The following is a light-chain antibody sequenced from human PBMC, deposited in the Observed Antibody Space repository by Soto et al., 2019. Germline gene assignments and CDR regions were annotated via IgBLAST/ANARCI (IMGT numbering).Light chain of an antibody. CDR2: DNN. V-gene: IGLV1-51*01. Sequence: QSVLTQPPSVSAAPGQKVTISCSGSTSNIGNNYVSWYQQFPGTAPKLLIYDNNKRPSGIPDRFSASRSGTSATLGITGLQTGDEAHYYCGTWDNSLASGVFGGGTKVTVL. J-gene: IGLJ2*01. CDR1: TSNIGNNY. CDR3: GTWDNSLASGV.